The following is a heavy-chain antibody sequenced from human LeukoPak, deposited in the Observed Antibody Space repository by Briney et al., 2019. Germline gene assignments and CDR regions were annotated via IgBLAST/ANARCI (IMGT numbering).Heavy chain of an antibody. V-gene: IGHV4-39*07. J-gene: IGHJ4*02. Sequence: SETLSLTCTVSGGSISSSSYYWGWTRQPPGKGLEWIGSIYYSGSTYYNPSLKSRVTISVDTSKNQFSLKLSSVTAADTAVYYCATLYGYYDILTGYIGGYYFDYWGQGTLVTVSS. CDR1: GGSISSSSYY. CDR3: ATLYGYYDILTGYIGGYYFDY. D-gene: IGHD3-9*01. CDR2: IYYSGST.